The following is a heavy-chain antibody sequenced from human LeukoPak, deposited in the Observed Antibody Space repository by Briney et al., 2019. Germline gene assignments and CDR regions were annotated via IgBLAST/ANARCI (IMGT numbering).Heavy chain of an antibody. V-gene: IGHV4-59*01. Sequence: SETLSLTCTVSGCSISSYYWIWIRQPPGKGLEWVGYIYYSESANYNTSLKSRVTISVDTSKNQFSLKLSSVTAADTAVYYCARERGYNWNDRIFDYWGQGTLVTVSS. CDR3: ARERGYNWNDRIFDY. CDR1: GCSISSYY. CDR2: IYYSESA. J-gene: IGHJ4*02. D-gene: IGHD1-1*01.